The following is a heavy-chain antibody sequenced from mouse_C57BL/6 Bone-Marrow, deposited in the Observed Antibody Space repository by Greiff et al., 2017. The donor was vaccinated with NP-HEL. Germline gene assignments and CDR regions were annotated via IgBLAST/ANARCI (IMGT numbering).Heavy chain of an antibody. J-gene: IGHJ3*01. CDR2: INPNNGGT. Sequence: EVKLQQSGPELVKPGASVKISCKASGYTFTDYYMNWVKQSHGKSLEWIGDINPNNGGTSYNQKFKGKATLTVDKSSSTAYMELRSLTSEDSAVYYCARKYYYGSRVSWFAYWGQGTLVTVSA. CDR1: GYTFTDYY. CDR3: ARKYYYGSRVSWFAY. D-gene: IGHD1-1*01. V-gene: IGHV1-26*01.